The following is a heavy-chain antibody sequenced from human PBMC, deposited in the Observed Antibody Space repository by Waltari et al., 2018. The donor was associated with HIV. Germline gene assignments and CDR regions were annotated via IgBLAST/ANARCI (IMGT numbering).Heavy chain of an antibody. CDR3: ARGGGTYSDY. J-gene: IGHJ4*02. Sequence: QVQLVESGGDLVKPGGSLRLSCSASGFTLRDYYMSWIRQAPGKGLEWVSFISDSVSTIYYADSVKGRFTISRDNAKKSLYLQMNRLRAEDTALYYCARGGGTYSDYWGQGTLVTVSS. V-gene: IGHV3-11*01. CDR1: GFTLRDYY. CDR2: ISDSVSTI. D-gene: IGHD1-26*01.